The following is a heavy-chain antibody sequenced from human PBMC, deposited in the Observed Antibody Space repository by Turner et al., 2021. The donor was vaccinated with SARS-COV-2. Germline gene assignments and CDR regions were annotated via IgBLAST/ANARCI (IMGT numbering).Heavy chain of an antibody. CDR3: AKDAEKSATTLTTLDY. J-gene: IGHJ4*02. CDR1: GFTFDDYA. V-gene: IGHV3-9*01. Sequence: EVQLVESGGGLVQPGRSLRLSCSASGFTFDDYAMHWVRQAPGKGLEWVSGSDWNSGTIGYADSVKGRFTISRDNAKNSLYLQMNSLRGEDTALYYCAKDAEKSATTLTTLDYWGQGTLVTVSS. CDR2: SDWNSGTI. D-gene: IGHD4-17*01.